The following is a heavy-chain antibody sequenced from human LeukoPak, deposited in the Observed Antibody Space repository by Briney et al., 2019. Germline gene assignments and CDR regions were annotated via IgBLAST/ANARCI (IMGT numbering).Heavy chain of an antibody. D-gene: IGHD3-10*01. Sequence: SETLSLTCTVFGYSISSGYYWGWIRQPPGKGMEWIGSIYHSGSTYYNPSLKSRVTISVDTSKNQFSLKLSSVTAADTAVYYCARSGGVIQFADYWGQGTLVTVSS. CDR2: IYHSGST. CDR3: ARSGGVIQFADY. CDR1: GYSISSGYY. J-gene: IGHJ4*02. V-gene: IGHV4-38-2*02.